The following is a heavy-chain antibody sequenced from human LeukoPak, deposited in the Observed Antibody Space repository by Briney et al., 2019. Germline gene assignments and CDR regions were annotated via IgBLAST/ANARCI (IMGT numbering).Heavy chain of an antibody. D-gene: IGHD3-16*01. Sequence: ASVKVSCKASGYTFTSYYMHWVRQAPGQGLEWMGIINPSGGSTSYAQKFQGRVTMTRDTSISTVYMELSRLKSDDTAVYYCAREATVGGYWGQGTLATVSS. CDR1: GYTFTSYY. J-gene: IGHJ4*02. CDR3: AREATVGGY. CDR2: INPSGGST. V-gene: IGHV1-46*01.